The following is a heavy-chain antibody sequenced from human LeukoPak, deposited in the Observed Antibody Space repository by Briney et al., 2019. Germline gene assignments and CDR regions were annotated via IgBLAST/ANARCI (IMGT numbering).Heavy chain of an antibody. CDR2: INPSGGST. CDR1: GYTFTSYY. J-gene: IGHJ4*02. Sequence: GASVKVSCKASGYTFTSYYMHWVRQAPGQGLEWMGIINPSGGSTSYAQKFQGRVTMTEDTSTDTAYMELSSLRSEDTAVYYCATRYYGSGSYSGPKQYYFDYWGQGTLVTVSS. CDR3: ATRYYGSGSYSGPKQYYFDY. D-gene: IGHD3-10*01. V-gene: IGHV1-46*01.